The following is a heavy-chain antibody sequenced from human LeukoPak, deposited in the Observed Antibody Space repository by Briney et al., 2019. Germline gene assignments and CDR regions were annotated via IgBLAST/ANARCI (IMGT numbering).Heavy chain of an antibody. Sequence: PSETLSLTCTVSGGSISSSSYYWGWIRQPPGKGLEWIGSIYYSGSTYYNPSLKSRVTISVDTSKNQFSLKLSSVTAADTAVYYCARSYYDFWSPEKAGIWFDPWGQGTLVTVSS. CDR2: IYYSGST. J-gene: IGHJ5*02. D-gene: IGHD3-3*01. V-gene: IGHV4-39*01. CDR1: GGSISSSSYY. CDR3: ARSYYDFWSPEKAGIWFDP.